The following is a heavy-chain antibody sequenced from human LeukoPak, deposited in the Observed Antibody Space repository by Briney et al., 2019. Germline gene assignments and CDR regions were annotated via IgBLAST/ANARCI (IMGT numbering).Heavy chain of an antibody. D-gene: IGHD1-26*01. J-gene: IGHJ4*02. CDR3: ARLWELQGLGFDY. V-gene: IGHV4-59*08. Sequence: SETLSLTCTVSGGSISSYYWSWIRQPPGKGLEWIGYIYYSGSTNYNPSLKSRVTISVDTSKNQFSLKLSSVTAADTAVYYCARLWELQGLGFDYWGQGTLVTVSS. CDR2: IYYSGST. CDR1: GGSISSYY.